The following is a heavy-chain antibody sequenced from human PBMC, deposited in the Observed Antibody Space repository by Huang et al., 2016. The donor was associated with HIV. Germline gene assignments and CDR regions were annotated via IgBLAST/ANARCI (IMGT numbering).Heavy chain of an antibody. CDR3: ASGYYGSGSYWY. J-gene: IGHJ4*02. CDR1: GGSFSGYY. V-gene: IGHV4-34*01. D-gene: IGHD3-10*01. Sequence: QVQLQQWGAGLLKPSETLSLTCAVYGGSFSGYYWSWIRQPPGKGLEWIGEINHSGSTDYNPSRKSRVTISVDTSKNQFSLKLSSVTAADTALYYCASGYYGSGSYWYWGQGTLVTVSS. CDR2: INHSGST.